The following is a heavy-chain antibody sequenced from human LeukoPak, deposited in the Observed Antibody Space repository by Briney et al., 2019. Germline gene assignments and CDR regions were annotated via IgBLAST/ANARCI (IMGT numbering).Heavy chain of an antibody. CDR1: GGTFSSYT. CDR3: ASYLIAVAGSFDH. V-gene: IGHV1-69*02. D-gene: IGHD6-19*01. J-gene: IGHJ4*02. CDR2: IIPILGIA. Sequence: SVKVSCKASGGTFSSYTISWVRQAPGQGLEWMGRIIPILGIANYAQKFQGRVTITADKSTSTAYMELSSLRSEDTAVYYCASYLIAVAGSFDHWGQGTLVTVSS.